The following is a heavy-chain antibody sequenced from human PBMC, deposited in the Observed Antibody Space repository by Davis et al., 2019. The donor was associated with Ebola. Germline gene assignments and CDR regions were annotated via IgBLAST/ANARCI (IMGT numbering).Heavy chain of an antibody. V-gene: IGHV3-23*01. CDR2: IGYGGADI. Sequence: GESLKISCAASGFTFSSYSMTWVRQAPGKGLEWVSVIGYGGADIQYADFVKGRFTISRDNSKNTLYLQMNSLRAEDTAIYYCAKYITTSSSRYFDPWGQGTLVTVSS. J-gene: IGHJ5*02. D-gene: IGHD3-3*01. CDR1: GFTFSSYS. CDR3: AKYITTSSSRYFDP.